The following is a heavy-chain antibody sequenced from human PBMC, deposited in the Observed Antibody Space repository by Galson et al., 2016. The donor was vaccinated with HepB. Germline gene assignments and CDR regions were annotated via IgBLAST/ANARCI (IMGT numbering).Heavy chain of an antibody. CDR2: IYYTENT. CDR1: GASISGSEYY. V-gene: IGHV4-39*01. J-gene: IGHJ6*03. Sequence: SETLSLTCTVSGASISGSEYYWGWIRQPPGGGLEWIGSIYYTENTYYNPSLKSRVTISVDTSKDQFSLRLNSVTAADTGVYYCATGIVVAGKYYYYYMDVWGKGTTVTVSS. CDR3: ATGIVVAGKYYYYYMDV. D-gene: IGHD6-19*01.